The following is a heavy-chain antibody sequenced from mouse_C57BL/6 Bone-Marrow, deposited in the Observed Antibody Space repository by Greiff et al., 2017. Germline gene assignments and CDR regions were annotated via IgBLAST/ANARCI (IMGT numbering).Heavy chain of an antibody. J-gene: IGHJ3*01. CDR1: GYTFTSYW. CDR3: AREGGDSSGYPAWFAY. Sequence: VQLQQPGAELVMPGASVKLSCKASGYTFTSYWMHWVKQRPGQGLEWIGEIDPSDSYTNYNQKFKGKSTLTVDKSSSTAYMQLSSLTSEDSAVYYWAREGGDSSGYPAWFAYWGQGTLVTVSA. D-gene: IGHD3-2*02. V-gene: IGHV1-69*01. CDR2: IDPSDSYT.